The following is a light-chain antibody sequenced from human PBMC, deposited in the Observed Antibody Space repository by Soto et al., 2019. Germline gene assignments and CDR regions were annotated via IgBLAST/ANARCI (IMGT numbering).Light chain of an antibody. Sequence: QSALTQPASVSGSPGQSITISCTGTSSDVGGYNYVSWYQQHPGKAPKFLIYDVSSRPSGISSRFSGSKSGNTASLTISGLQAEDEADYYCSSYTSSTTRVFGTGTKPTVL. CDR1: SSDVGGYNY. J-gene: IGLJ1*01. CDR3: SSYTSSTTRV. CDR2: DVS. V-gene: IGLV2-14*03.